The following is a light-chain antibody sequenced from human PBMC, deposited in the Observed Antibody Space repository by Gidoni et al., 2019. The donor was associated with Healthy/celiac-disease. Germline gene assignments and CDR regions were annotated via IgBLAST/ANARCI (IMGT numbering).Light chain of an antibody. CDR2: QDS. CDR1: KLGDKY. Sequence: SYELTQPPSVSVSPGQTASITCTGDKLGDKYACWYQKKPVQSPVLVIYQDSKRPAGIPERLSGSNSGNTATLTISGTQAMDEADYYCQAWDSSTVVFGGGTKLTVL. CDR3: QAWDSSTVV. V-gene: IGLV3-1*01. J-gene: IGLJ2*01.